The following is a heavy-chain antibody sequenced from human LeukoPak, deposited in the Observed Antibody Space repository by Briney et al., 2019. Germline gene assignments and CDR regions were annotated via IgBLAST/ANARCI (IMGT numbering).Heavy chain of an antibody. V-gene: IGHV4-39*07. CDR3: ARAGGLNYYGGYSEFGY. CDR1: GGSISSTSYY. CDR2: VYFSGST. D-gene: IGHD4-23*01. J-gene: IGHJ4*02. Sequence: PSETLSLTCTVSGGSISSTSYYWGWIRQPPGKGLEWIGSVYFSGSTYYNPSLKSRVTISLGTSENQFSLQLRSVTAADTAVYYCARAGGLNYYGGYSEFGYWGQGTLVTVSS.